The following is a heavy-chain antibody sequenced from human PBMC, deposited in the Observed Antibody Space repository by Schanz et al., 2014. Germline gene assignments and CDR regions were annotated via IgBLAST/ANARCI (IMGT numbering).Heavy chain of an antibody. CDR1: GFTFSDYG. CDR2: QWSDGSKR. CDR3: AKALPSHSSGSIDY. J-gene: IGHJ4*02. Sequence: QVQLVESGGGVFQPGGSLRLSCAASGFTFSDYGMHWVRQAPGKGLEWVSFQWSDGSKRYYADSVKGRFTISRDNSKNTLYLQVDSLRPDDTAVYFCAKALPSHSSGSIDYWGQGTLVSVSS. V-gene: IGHV3-30*02. D-gene: IGHD3-22*01.